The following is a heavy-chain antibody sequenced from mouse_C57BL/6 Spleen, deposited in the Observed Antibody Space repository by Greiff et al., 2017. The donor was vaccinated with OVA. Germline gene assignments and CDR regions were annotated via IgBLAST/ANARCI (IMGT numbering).Heavy chain of an antibody. D-gene: IGHD1-1*01. Sequence: QVQLQQPGAELVKPGASVKMSCKASGYTFTSYWITWVKQRPGQGLEWIGDIYPGSGSTNYNEKFKSKATLTVDTSSSTAYMQLSSLTSEDSAVYYGARYYGSSLYYAMDYWGQGTSVTVSS. CDR2: IYPGSGST. J-gene: IGHJ4*01. V-gene: IGHV1-55*01. CDR1: GYTFTSYW. CDR3: ARYYGSSLYYAMDY.